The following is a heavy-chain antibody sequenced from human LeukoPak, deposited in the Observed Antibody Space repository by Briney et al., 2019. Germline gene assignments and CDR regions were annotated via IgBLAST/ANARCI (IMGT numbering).Heavy chain of an antibody. Sequence: SETLSLTCTVSGGSISSYYWSWIRQPPGRGLEWIGYIYYSGSTNYNPSLKSRVTISVDTAKNQFSLKLSSVTAAATAVYYCARGATYYALLTGQYSLDYWGQGTLVTVSS. D-gene: IGHD3-9*01. CDR1: GGSISSYY. CDR2: IYYSGST. V-gene: IGHV4-59*01. J-gene: IGHJ4*02. CDR3: ARGATYYALLTGQYSLDY.